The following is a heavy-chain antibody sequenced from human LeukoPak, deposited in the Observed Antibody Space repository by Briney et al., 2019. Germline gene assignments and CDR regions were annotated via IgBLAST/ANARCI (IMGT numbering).Heavy chain of an antibody. CDR2: INHSGST. D-gene: IGHD3-10*01. J-gene: IGHJ4*02. CDR1: GGSFSGYY. CDR3: ATGFRPYYYGSGSYLY. V-gene: IGHV4-34*01. Sequence: SETLSLTCAVYGGSFSGYYWSWIRQPPGKGLEWIGEINHSGSTNYNPSLKSRVTISVDTSKNQFSLKLSSVTAADTAVYYCATGFRPYYYGSGSYLYWGQGTLVTVSS.